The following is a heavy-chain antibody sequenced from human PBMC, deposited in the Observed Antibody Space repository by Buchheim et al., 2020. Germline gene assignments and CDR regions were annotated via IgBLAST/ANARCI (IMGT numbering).Heavy chain of an antibody. CDR3: VRSYCGGDCYSTPFGY. CDR2: VSARDSPI. D-gene: IGHD2-21*02. V-gene: IGHV3-48*02. Sequence: EVQLLESGGMLTQPGGSLRLSCAGSGFTFSSYSMSWVRQAPGKGLEWISYVSARDSPISYSDSVNGRFTTSRDNAKNSLYLQMNSLTDEDTAVYYCVRSYCGGDCYSTPFGYWGQGTL. CDR1: GFTFSSYS. J-gene: IGHJ4*02.